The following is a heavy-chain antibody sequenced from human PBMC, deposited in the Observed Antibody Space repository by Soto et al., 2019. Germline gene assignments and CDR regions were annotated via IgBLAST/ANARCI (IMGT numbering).Heavy chain of an antibody. CDR3: ASRTRRGYGSRRYYLVWVAH. CDR2: IYYSGST. J-gene: IGHJ5*02. Sequence: SETLSLTCTVSGGSISSYYWSWIRQPPGKGLEWIGCIYYSGSTNYNPSLKIRVTISVDTSKNHFSLKLSSLTAADTAVYYCASRTRRGYGSRRYYLVWVAHSDPGALVT. V-gene: IGHV4-59*01. CDR1: GGSISSYY. D-gene: IGHD3-10*01.